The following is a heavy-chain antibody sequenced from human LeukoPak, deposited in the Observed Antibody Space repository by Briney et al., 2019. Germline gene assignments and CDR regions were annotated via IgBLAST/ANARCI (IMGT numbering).Heavy chain of an antibody. D-gene: IGHD6-13*01. CDR1: GYTFTGYY. CDR2: INPNSGGT. V-gene: IGHV1-2*02. J-gene: IGHJ4*02. Sequence: ASVKVSCKASGYTFTGYYMHWVRQAPGQGLEWMGWINPNSGGTNYAQKFQGRVTMTRDTSISTAYMELSRLRSDDTAVYCCARAPRIAAAGIDDYWGQGTLVTVSS. CDR3: ARAPRIAAAGIDDY.